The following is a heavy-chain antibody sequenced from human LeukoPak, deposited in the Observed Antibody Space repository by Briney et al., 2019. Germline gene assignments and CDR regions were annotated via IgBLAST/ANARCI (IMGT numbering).Heavy chain of an antibody. V-gene: IGHV4-34*01. CDR1: GGSFSGYY. D-gene: IGHD3-10*01. CDR3: ARGLVLLWSGRAENFDY. J-gene: IGHJ4*02. CDR2: INHNGST. Sequence: PSETLSLTCAVYGGSFSGYYWSWIRQPPGKGLEWIGEINHNGSTNYNPSLKSRVTISVDTSKSQFSLKLSSVTAADTAVYYCARGLVLLWSGRAENFDYWGQGTLVTVSS.